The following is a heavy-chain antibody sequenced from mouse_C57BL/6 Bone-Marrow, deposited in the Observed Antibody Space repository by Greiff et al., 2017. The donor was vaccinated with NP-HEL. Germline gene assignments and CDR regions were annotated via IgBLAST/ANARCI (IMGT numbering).Heavy chain of an antibody. CDR2: IRNKANGYTT. CDR1: GFTFTDYY. J-gene: IGHJ2*01. Sequence: EVHLVESGGGLVQPGGSLSLSCAASGFTFTDYYMSWVRQPPGKALEWLGFIRNKANGYTTEYSASVKGRFTISRDNYQSILYLQMNALRAEDSATYYCARSDSSGFYFDYWGQGTTLTVSS. D-gene: IGHD3-2*02. CDR3: ARSDSSGFYFDY. V-gene: IGHV7-3*01.